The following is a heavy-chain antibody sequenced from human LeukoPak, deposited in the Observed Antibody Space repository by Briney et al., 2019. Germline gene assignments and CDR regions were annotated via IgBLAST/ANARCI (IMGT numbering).Heavy chain of an antibody. D-gene: IGHD1-7*01. CDR1: GFTFSSYA. CDR3: ARDGTGTPYDY. J-gene: IGHJ4*02. V-gene: IGHV3-23*01. CDR2: ISGSGGST. Sequence: GGSLRLSCAASGFTFSSYAISWVRQAPGKGLEWVSAISGSGGSTYYADSVKGRFTISRDNSKNTLYLQMNSLRAEDTAVYYCARDGTGTPYDYWGQGTLVTVSS.